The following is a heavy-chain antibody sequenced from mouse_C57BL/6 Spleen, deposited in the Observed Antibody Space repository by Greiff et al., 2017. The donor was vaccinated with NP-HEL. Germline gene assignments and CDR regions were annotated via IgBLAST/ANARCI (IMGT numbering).Heavy chain of an antibody. CDR3: ARHRDDGYYGRYFDV. D-gene: IGHD2-3*01. J-gene: IGHJ1*03. CDR1: GFTFSSYG. Sequence: EVKLVESGGDLVKPGGSLKLSCAASGFTFSSYGMSWVRQTPDKRLEWVATISSGGSYTYYPDSVKGRFTISRDNAKNTLYLQMSSLKSEDTAMYYCARHRDDGYYGRYFDVWGTGTTVTVSS. V-gene: IGHV5-6*01. CDR2: ISSGGSYT.